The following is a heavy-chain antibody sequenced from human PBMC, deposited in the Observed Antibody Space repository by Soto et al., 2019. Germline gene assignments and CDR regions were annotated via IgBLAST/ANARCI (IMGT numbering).Heavy chain of an antibody. CDR1: GGSISGHY. D-gene: IGHD1-1*01. V-gene: IGHV4-34*01. CDR3: ARHYPIGNNWNYFDY. J-gene: IGHJ4*02. CDR2: INYSGIT. Sequence: SETLSLTCAVYGGSISGHYWAWIRQPPGKGLEWIGEINYSGITNYNPSLKSRVTISVDTSKNQFSLKLNSVTAADTAVYYCARHYPIGNNWNYFDYWGQGTLVTVSS.